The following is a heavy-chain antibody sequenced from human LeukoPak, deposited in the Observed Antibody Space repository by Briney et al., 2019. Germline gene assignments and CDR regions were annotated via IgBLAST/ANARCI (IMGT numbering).Heavy chain of an antibody. CDR3: ARGISGGFDI. Sequence: GASVKVSCKPSGYIFTAYHLHWVRQAPGQGLEWMGLIFPNSGATNYAQNFQGRVTMTSDTPLSQAYMELSRLSPDDTAVYYCARGISGGFDIWGQGTMVTVSS. J-gene: IGHJ3*02. CDR1: GYIFTAYH. D-gene: IGHD2-21*01. CDR2: IFPNSGAT. V-gene: IGHV1-2*06.